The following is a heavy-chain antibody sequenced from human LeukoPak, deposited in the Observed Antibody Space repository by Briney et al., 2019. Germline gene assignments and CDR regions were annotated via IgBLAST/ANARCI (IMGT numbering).Heavy chain of an antibody. Sequence: GGSLRLSCAASGFTFSSYEMNWVRQAPGKGLEWVSYISSSGSTIYYADSVKGRFTISRDNAKNSLSLQMNSLRAEDTALYYCAKGDSSNWSYNWFDPWGQGTLVTVSS. D-gene: IGHD6-13*01. J-gene: IGHJ5*02. V-gene: IGHV3-48*03. CDR3: AKGDSSNWSYNWFDP. CDR1: GFTFSSYE. CDR2: ISSSGSTI.